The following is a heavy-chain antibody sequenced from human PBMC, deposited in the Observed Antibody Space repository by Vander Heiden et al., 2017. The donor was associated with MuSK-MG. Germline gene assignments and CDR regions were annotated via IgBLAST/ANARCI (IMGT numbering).Heavy chain of an antibody. D-gene: IGHD2-21*01. Sequence: EMQLVESGGGLVKPGGSLRLSCAASGFPFSNYSMNWVRQAPGKGLEWVSFVSGSSSYIDYADSLKGRGTISRDNAKNSLYLQMNSLRDEDKDVYYCARVCPIQGTVYSYYAMDVWGHWEKVTVS. CDR2: VSGSSSYI. J-gene: IGHJ6*02. CDR1: GFPFSNYS. V-gene: IGHV3-21*01. CDR3: ARVCPIQGTVYSYYAMDV.